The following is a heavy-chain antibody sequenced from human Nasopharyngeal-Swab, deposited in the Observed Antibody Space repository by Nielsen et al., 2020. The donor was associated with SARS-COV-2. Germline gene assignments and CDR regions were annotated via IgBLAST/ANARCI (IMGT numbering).Heavy chain of an antibody. D-gene: IGHD5-24*01. CDR3: ARMAEMATEKFDY. CDR2: NFSNDEK. Sequence: WIRQPPGKALEWLAHNFSNDEKSYSTSLKSRLTISQDTSKSQAVLTMTNMDPVDTATYYCARMAEMATEKFDYWGQGTLVTVSS. J-gene: IGHJ4*02. V-gene: IGHV2-26*01.